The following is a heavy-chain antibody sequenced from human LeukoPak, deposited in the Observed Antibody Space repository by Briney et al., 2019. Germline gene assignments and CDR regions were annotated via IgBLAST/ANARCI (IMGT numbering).Heavy chain of an antibody. CDR3: ARAVTGYYDFWSGYYTNYYYGMDV. D-gene: IGHD3-3*01. V-gene: IGHV3-30*03. CDR2: ISYDGSNK. Sequence: GRSLRLSRAASGFTFSSYGMHWVRQAPGKGLEWVAVISYDGSNKYYADSVKGRFTISRDNSKNTLYLQMNSLRAEDTAVYYCARAVTGYYDFWSGYYTNYYYGMDVWGQGTTVTVSS. J-gene: IGHJ6*02. CDR1: GFTFSSYG.